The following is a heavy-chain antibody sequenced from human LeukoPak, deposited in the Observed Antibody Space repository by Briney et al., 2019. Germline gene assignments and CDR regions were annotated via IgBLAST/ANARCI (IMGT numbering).Heavy chain of an antibody. Sequence: SETLSLTCTVSGGSISSYYWSWIRQPPGKGLEWIGYIYYSGSTHYNPSLKSRVTTSVDTSKNQFSLNLTSVTAADTAVYFCTRSKSIDYGDYGWFVYWGQGALVTVS. J-gene: IGHJ4*02. CDR2: IYYSGST. CDR1: GGSISSYY. CDR3: TRSKSIDYGDYGWFVY. V-gene: IGHV4-59*08. D-gene: IGHD4-17*01.